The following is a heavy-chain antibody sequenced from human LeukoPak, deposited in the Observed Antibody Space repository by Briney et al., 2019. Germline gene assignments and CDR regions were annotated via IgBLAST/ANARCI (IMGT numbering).Heavy chain of an antibody. D-gene: IGHD6-19*01. V-gene: IGHV1-2*02. J-gene: IGHJ4*02. CDR2: INPSSGGT. CDR3: ARVHSSGG. Sequence: ASLKVSCKASGCTLTGYYMHWVRQAPGQGIEWMGWINPSSGGTNYAQRFQGRVTMTRDTSISTAYMELSRLRSDDTAVYYCARVHSSGGWGQGTLVTVSS. CDR1: GCTLTGYY.